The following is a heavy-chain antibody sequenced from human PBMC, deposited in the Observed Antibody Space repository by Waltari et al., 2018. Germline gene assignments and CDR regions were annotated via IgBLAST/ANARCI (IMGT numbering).Heavy chain of an antibody. D-gene: IGHD1-26*01. J-gene: IGHJ3*02. V-gene: IGHV3-30*18. Sequence: QVQLVESGGGVVQPGRSLRLSCAASGFTFSSYGRHGVRQAPGKGLEWVAVIWYDGSNKYYADSVKGRFTISRDNSKNTLYLQMNSLRAEDTAMYYCAKEADSGSYYEAFDIWGQGTMVTVSS. CDR2: IWYDGSNK. CDR3: AKEADSGSYYEAFDI. CDR1: GFTFSSYG.